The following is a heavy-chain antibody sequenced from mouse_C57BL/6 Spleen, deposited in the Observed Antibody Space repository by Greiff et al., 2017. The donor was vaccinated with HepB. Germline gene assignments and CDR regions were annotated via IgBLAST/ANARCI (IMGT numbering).Heavy chain of an antibody. CDR2: INPYNGDT. J-gene: IGHJ1*03. CDR3: ARGGYYYEGYFDV. CDR1: GYSFTGYF. V-gene: IGHV1-20*01. Sequence: EVQRVESGPELVKPGDSVKISCKASGYSFTGYFMNWVMQSHGKSLEWIGRINPYNGDTFYNQKFKGKATLTVDKSSSTAHMELRSLTSEDSAVYYCARGGYYYEGYFDVWGTGTTVTVSS. D-gene: IGHD1-1*01.